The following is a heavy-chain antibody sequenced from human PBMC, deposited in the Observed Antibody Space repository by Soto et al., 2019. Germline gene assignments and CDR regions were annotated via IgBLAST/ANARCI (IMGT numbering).Heavy chain of an antibody. CDR2: IYYSGST. Sequence: SETLSLTCTVSGSSISSYYWSWIRQPPGKGLEWIGSIYYSGSTNYNPSLKGRVIISVDSSKKQLSLRLNSVTAADTAVYYCTRVGGYYGDYPNFDYWGQEALVTVSS. J-gene: IGHJ4*02. CDR3: TRVGGYYGDYPNFDY. V-gene: IGHV4-59*01. CDR1: GSSISSYY. D-gene: IGHD4-17*01.